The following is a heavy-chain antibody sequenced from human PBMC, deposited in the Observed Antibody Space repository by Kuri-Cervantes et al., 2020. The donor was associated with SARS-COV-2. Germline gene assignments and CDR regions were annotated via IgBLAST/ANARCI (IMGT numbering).Heavy chain of an antibody. CDR2: IIPIFGTA. J-gene: IGHJ4*02. V-gene: IGHV1-69*13. CDR1: GYTFTSYD. Sequence: SVKVSCKASGYTFTSYDINWVRQAPGQGLEWMGGIIPIFGTANYAQKFQGRVTITADESTSTAYMELSSLRSEDTAVYYCARDHSGWYLDYWGQGTLVTVSS. D-gene: IGHD6-19*01. CDR3: ARDHSGWYLDY.